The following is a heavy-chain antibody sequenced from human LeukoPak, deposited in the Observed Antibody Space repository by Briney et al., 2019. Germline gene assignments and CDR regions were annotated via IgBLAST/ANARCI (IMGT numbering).Heavy chain of an antibody. Sequence: EASVKVSCKTSGYTFIDHFIHWVRQAPGQGLEWMGRIIPIFGTANYAQKFQGRVTITTDESTSTAYMELSSLRSEDTAVYYCARTVGVVAQTGGAFDIWGQGTMVTVSS. V-gene: IGHV1-69*05. CDR2: IIPIFGTA. J-gene: IGHJ3*02. CDR1: GYTFIDHF. CDR3: ARTVGVVAQTGGAFDI. D-gene: IGHD3-22*01.